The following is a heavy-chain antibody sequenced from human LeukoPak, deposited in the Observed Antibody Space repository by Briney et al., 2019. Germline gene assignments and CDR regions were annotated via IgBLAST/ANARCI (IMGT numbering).Heavy chain of an antibody. CDR2: IYTSGST. D-gene: IGHD3/OR15-3a*01. CDR1: GGSISSYY. CDR3: AGQTGYYTYNWFDP. Sequence: SETLSLTCTVSGGSISSYYWSWIRQPAGKGLEWIGRIYTSGSTNYNPSLKSRVTMSVDTSKNQFSLKLSSVTAADTAVYYCAGQTGYYTYNWFDPWGQGTLVTVSS. V-gene: IGHV4-4*07. J-gene: IGHJ5*02.